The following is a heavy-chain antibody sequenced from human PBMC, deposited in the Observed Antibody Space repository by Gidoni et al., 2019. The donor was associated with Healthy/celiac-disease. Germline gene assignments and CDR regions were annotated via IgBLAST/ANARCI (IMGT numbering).Heavy chain of an antibody. J-gene: IGHJ4*02. D-gene: IGHD3-22*01. CDR2: IKQDGSEK. V-gene: IGHV3-7*03. CDR3: ARDPLGESGYYPVPRDY. CDR1: GFTFSSYW. Sequence: EVQLVESGGGLVQPGGSLRLSCAASGFTFSSYWMSWVRQAPGKGLEWVANIKQDGSEKYYVDSVKGRFTISRDNAKNSLYLQMNSLRAEDTAVYYCARDPLGESGYYPVPRDYWGQGTLVTVSS.